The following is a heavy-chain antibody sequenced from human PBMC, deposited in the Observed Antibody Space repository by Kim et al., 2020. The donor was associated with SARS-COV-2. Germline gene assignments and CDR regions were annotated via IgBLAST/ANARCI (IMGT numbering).Heavy chain of an antibody. V-gene: IGHV3-73*01. Sequence: GGSLRLSCAASGFTFSGSAMHWVRQASGKGLEWVGRIRSKANSYATAYAASVKGRFTISRDDSKNTAYLQMNSLKTEDTAVYYCTRHPHYDSSGPWGQGTLVTVSS. J-gene: IGHJ4*02. CDR1: GFTFSGSA. D-gene: IGHD3-22*01. CDR2: IRSKANSYAT. CDR3: TRHPHYDSSGP.